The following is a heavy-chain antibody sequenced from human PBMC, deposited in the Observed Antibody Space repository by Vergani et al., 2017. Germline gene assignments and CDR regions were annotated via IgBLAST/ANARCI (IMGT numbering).Heavy chain of an antibody. V-gene: IGHV3-23*01. CDR1: GFDFSSYI. CDR3: AQCANGVPRPPVY. CDR2: ISATGDENT. J-gene: IGHJ4*02. Sequence: EVHLLESGGGQVEAGGSLRLSCVVSGFDFSSYIMNWVRQAPGKGLEWVSGISATGDENTDYADSVKGRFTIARDNYKSILFLQMNGLTSEDTAMYYCAQCANGVPRPPVYWGQGALVAVSS. D-gene: IGHD2-2*01.